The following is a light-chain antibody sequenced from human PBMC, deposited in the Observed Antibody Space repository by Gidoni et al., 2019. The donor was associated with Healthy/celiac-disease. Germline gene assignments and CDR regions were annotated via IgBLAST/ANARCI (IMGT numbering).Light chain of an antibody. CDR1: QSVSSS. CDR2: GAS. J-gene: IGKJ1*01. CDR3: QQYNNWPGWT. V-gene: IGKV3-15*01. Sequence: SCRASQSVSSSLAWYQQKPGQAPRLLIYGASTRATGIPARFSGSGSGTEFTLTISSLQSEDFAVYYCQQYNNWPGWTFGQGTKVEIK.